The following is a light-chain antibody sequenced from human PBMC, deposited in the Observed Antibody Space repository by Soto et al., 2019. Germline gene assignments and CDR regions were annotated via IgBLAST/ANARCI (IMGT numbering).Light chain of an antibody. Sequence: EIVLTQSPATLSLSPGERATLSCRASQSVSSYLAWYQQKPGQAPRLLIYGVSSRATGIPDRFSGSGSGTDFTLTISRLEPEDFAVFYCQQYGSSLPWTFGQGTKVDIK. CDR2: GVS. V-gene: IGKV3-20*01. J-gene: IGKJ1*01. CDR1: QSVSSY. CDR3: QQYGSSLPWT.